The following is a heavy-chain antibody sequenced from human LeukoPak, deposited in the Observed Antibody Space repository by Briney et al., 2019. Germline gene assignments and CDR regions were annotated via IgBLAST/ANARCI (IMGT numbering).Heavy chain of an antibody. J-gene: IGHJ6*03. Sequence: GXXXXXIGEINHSGSTNYNPSLNSRVTISVDTSKNQFSLKLSSVTAADTAVYYCARQTRGYSGYEPYYYYYMDVWGKGTTVTVSS. D-gene: IGHD5-12*01. CDR2: INHSGST. V-gene: IGHV4-34*01. CDR3: ARQTRGYSGYEPYYYYYMDV.